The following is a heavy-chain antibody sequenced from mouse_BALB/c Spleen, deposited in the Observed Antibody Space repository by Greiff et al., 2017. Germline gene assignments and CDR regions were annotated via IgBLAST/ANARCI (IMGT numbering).Heavy chain of an antibody. Sequence: EVQLVESGGGLVQPKGSLKLSCAASGFTFNTYAMNWVRQAPGKGLEWVARIRSKSNNYATYYADSVKDRFTISRDDSQSMLYLQMNNLKTEDTAMYYCVRRGITTEGAMDYWGQGTSVTVSS. CDR3: VRRGITTEGAMDY. CDR1: GFTFNTYA. J-gene: IGHJ4*01. CDR2: IRSKSNNYAT. D-gene: IGHD2-4*01. V-gene: IGHV10-1*02.